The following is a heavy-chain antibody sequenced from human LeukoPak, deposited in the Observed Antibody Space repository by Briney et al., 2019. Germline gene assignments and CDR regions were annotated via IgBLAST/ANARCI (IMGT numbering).Heavy chain of an antibody. Sequence: GESLKISCKGSGYSFTNYWIGWVRQMPGKGLEWMGNIYPGDSDTRYSPSFQGQVTISADKSISTAYLQWSSLKASDTAMYYCARPSTYYGSGSYPFDYWGQGTLVTVSS. CDR1: GYSFTNYW. CDR2: IYPGDSDT. V-gene: IGHV5-51*01. D-gene: IGHD3-10*01. CDR3: ARPSTYYGSGSYPFDY. J-gene: IGHJ4*02.